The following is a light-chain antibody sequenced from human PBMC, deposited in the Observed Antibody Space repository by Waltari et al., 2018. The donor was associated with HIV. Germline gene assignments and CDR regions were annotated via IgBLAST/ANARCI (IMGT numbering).Light chain of an antibody. J-gene: IGLJ2*01. CDR1: KSNIGTRP. V-gene: IGLV1-44*01. CDR3: ASWDDSLNGVI. CDR2: RSD. Sequence: QSVLTQPPSASGTPGQRVTISCSGSKSNIGTRPTNWYQQLAGSAPKLLIYRSDLRPSGVPDRFSGSKSATSASLAISGLQSEDEATYYCASWDDSLNGVIFGGGTELTVL.